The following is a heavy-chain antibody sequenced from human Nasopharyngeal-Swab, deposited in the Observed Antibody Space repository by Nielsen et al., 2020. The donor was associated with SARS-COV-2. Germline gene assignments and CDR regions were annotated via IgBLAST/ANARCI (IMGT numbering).Heavy chain of an antibody. CDR3: TRDGLNGYYDSSGYPLRDGMDV. Sequence: GESLKISCAASQFNLTKYNMHWVRQAPGKGLEWVSYITSSSSTIYYADSVKGRFAISRDNAENALYLQMNSLRDEDTAVYYCTRDGLNGYYDSSGYPLRDGMDVWGQGTTVTVS. V-gene: IGHV3-48*02. J-gene: IGHJ6*02. CDR1: QFNLTKYN. D-gene: IGHD3-22*01. CDR2: ITSSSSTI.